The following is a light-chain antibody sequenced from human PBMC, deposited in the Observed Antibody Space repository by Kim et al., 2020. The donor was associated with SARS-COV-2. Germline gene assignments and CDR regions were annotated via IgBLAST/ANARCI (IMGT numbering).Light chain of an antibody. V-gene: IGKV1-39*01. CDR1: QSITSY. CDR3: QQSYSSPWT. Sequence: DIQMTQSPSSLSASVGDRVTITCRATQSITSYLNWYQQKPGKAPKLLIYAASTLQSGVPSRFSGSGSGTDFTLTISSLQAEDFATYYCQQSYSSPWTFGQGTKVDIK. J-gene: IGKJ1*01. CDR2: AAS.